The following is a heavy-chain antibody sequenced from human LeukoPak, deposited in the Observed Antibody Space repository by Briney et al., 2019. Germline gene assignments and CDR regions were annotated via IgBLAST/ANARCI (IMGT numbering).Heavy chain of an antibody. J-gene: IGHJ5*02. CDR3: AKDTGPPGSGWDWFDP. D-gene: IGHD6-19*01. V-gene: IGHV3-74*01. CDR2: INSDGSST. CDR1: GFDFSSYA. Sequence: GGSLRFSCAASGFDFSSYAMSWVRQAPGKGLVWVSRINSDGSSTSYADSVKGRFTISRDNAKNTLYLQMNSLRAEDTAVYYCAKDTGPPGSGWDWFDPWGQGTLVTVSS.